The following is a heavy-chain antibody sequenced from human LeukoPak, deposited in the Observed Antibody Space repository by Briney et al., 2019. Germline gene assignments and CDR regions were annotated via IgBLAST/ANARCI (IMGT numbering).Heavy chain of an antibody. CDR3: AKSRNYYDSSGYLGPGGGAYYFDY. CDR1: GFTFSSYA. D-gene: IGHD3-22*01. V-gene: IGHV3-23*01. J-gene: IGHJ4*02. Sequence: PGGSLRLSCAASGFTFSSYAMSWVRQAPGKGLEWVSAISGSGGSTYYADSVKGRFTISRDNSKNTLYLQMNSLRAEDTAVYYCAKSRNYYDSSGYLGPGGGAYYFDYWGQGTLVTVSS. CDR2: ISGSGGST.